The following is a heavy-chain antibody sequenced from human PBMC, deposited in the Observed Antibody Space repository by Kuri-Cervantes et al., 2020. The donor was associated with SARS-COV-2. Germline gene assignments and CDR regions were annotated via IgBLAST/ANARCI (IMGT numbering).Heavy chain of an antibody. J-gene: IGHJ5*02. Sequence: ESLKISCTVSGCSISSSSYYWGWIRQPPGKGLEWIGYIYYSGSTNYNPSLKSRVTISVDASKNQFSLKLSSVTAADTAVYYCARTKGTIFGVVNWFDPWGQGTLVTVSS. D-gene: IGHD3-3*01. V-gene: IGHV4-61*05. CDR3: ARTKGTIFGVVNWFDP. CDR2: IYYSGST. CDR1: GCSISSSSYY.